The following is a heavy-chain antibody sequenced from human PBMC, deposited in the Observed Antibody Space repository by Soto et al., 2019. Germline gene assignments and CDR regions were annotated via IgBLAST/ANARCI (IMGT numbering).Heavy chain of an antibody. Sequence: GRSMRHPCSVSGFIFIIFAIHRVPQAPGKGLEYVSFISIDWSRTHYADSVKGRFTISRDNSKNTAYLQMSSLRPEDTAVYYCVRDHIGVGIDYWGLGTLVTVPQ. CDR3: VRDHIGVGIDY. D-gene: IGHD2-21*01. V-gene: IGHV3-64D*06. CDR2: ISIDWSRT. CDR1: GFIFIIFA. J-gene: IGHJ4*02.